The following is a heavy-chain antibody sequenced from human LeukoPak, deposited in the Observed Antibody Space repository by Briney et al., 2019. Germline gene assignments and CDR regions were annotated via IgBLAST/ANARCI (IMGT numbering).Heavy chain of an antibody. CDR1: GFTFSSYW. D-gene: IGHD1-26*01. J-gene: IGHJ3*02. CDR3: ARVKRVGLSAFDI. CDR2: IKQDGSEK. Sequence: GGSLRLSCAASGFTFSSYWMSWVRQAPGKGLEWVANIKQDGSEKYYVDSVKGRFTISRDNAKNSLYLQMNSLRAEDTAVYYCARVKRVGLSAFDIWGQGTMVTISS. V-gene: IGHV3-7*01.